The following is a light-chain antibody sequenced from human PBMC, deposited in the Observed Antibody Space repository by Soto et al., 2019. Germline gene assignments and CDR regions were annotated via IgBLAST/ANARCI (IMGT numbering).Light chain of an antibody. V-gene: IGLV2-11*01. J-gene: IGLJ6*01. CDR2: DVT. CDR1: SSDVGGYNY. CDR3: CSHAGTYTYV. Sequence: QSVLTQPRSVSGSPGQSLTLSCTGTSSDVGGYNYVSWYQQYPGQVPKLMIYDVTKRPSGVPDRFSGSKSGNTASLTISGLQAEDEADYYCCSHAGTYTYVFGTGTQLTVL.